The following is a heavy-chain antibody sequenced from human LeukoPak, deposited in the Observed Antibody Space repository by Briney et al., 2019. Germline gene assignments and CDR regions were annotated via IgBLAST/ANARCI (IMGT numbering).Heavy chain of an antibody. Sequence: SETLSLTCTVSGGSISSSSYYWGWIRQPPGKGLEWIGSIYYSGSTYYNPSLKSRVTISVDTSKNQFSLKLSSVTAADTAVYYCAREGSYDSSGYRDWFDPWGQGTLVTVSS. CDR3: AREGSYDSSGYRDWFDP. V-gene: IGHV4-39*07. J-gene: IGHJ5*02. CDR1: GGSISSSSYY. CDR2: IYYSGST. D-gene: IGHD3-22*01.